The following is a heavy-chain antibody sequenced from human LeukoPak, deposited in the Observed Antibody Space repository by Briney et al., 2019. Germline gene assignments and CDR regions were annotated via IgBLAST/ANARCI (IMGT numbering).Heavy chain of an antibody. J-gene: IGHJ5*02. CDR2: ISSSGNT. CDR3: ARDLGYSGFDWAP. Sequence: SETLSLTCSVSGYSISSGYYWGWIRQPPGKRLEWVGSISSSGNTNYNPTLKSRVTISVDTSKNQFSLNLTSVTAADAAVYYCARDLGYSGFDWAPWGQGTLVTVSS. CDR1: GYSISSGYY. D-gene: IGHD5-12*01. V-gene: IGHV4-38-2*02.